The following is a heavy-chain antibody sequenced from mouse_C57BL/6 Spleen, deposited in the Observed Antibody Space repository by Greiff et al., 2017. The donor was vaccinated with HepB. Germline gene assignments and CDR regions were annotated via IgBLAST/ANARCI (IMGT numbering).Heavy chain of an antibody. V-gene: IGHV1-80*01. CDR1: GYAFSSYW. D-gene: IGHD1-1*01. CDR3: ARWGTTVVNYFDY. J-gene: IGHJ2*01. CDR2: IYPGDGDT. Sequence: VQLQQSGAELVKPGASVKISCKASGYAFSSYWMNWVKQRPGKGLEWIGQIYPGDGDTNYSGKFKGKATLTADKSSSTAYMQLSSLTTEDSAVYFCARWGTTVVNYFDYWGQGTTLTVSS.